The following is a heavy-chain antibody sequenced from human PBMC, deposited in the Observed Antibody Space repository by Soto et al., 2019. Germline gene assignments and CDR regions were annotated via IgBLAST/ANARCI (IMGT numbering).Heavy chain of an antibody. J-gene: IGHJ6*02. CDR1: VGSISSGGYY. Sequence: PSETLSLTCTVSVGSISSGGYYWSWIRQHPGKGLEWIGYIYYSGSTYYNPSLKSRVTISVDTSKNQFSLKLSSVTAADTAVYYCAREPARNVMDVWGQGTTVTVSS. V-gene: IGHV4-31*03. CDR2: IYYSGST. CDR3: AREPARNVMDV.